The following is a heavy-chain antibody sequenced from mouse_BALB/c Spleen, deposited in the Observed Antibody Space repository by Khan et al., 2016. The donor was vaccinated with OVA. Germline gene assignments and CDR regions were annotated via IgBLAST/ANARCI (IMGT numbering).Heavy chain of an antibody. J-gene: IGHJ2*01. D-gene: IGHD1-1*01. V-gene: IGHV1S81*02. Sequence: QVQLQQPGAELVKAGASVKMSCKASGYTFTSYWMHWVKQRLGQGLEWFAETNPTNGRTYYTEKFKSKATLTVDQSSSTAYMLLSGPTFEDSAVYYCARIKKIVATYFDDWGQGTTLTVSS. CDR1: GYTFTSYW. CDR3: ARIKKIVATYFDD. CDR2: TNPTNGRT.